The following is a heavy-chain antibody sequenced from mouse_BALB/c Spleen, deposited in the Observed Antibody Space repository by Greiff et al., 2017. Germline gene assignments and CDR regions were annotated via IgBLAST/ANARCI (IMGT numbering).Heavy chain of an antibody. CDR2: IWAGGST. V-gene: IGHV2-9*02. CDR1: GFSLSSYG. D-gene: IGHD1-2*01. CDR3: ARDGLRLRYYAMDY. Sequence: VQGVESGPGLVAPSQSLSITCTVSGFSLSSYGVHWVRQPPGKGLEWLGVIWAGGSTNYNSALMSRLSISKDNSKSQVFLKMNSLQTDDTAMYYCARDGLRLRYYAMDYWGQGTSVTVSS. J-gene: IGHJ4*01.